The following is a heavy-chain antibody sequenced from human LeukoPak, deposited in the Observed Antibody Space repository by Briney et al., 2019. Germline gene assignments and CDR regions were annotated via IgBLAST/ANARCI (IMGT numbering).Heavy chain of an antibody. CDR2: IIPIFGTA. CDR3: ARVGYDFDD. CDR1: GGTFSSYA. Sequence: SVKVSCKASGGTFSSYAISWVRQAPGQGLEWMGGIIPIFGTANYAQKFQGRVNMTRDTSTSTVYMELSSLTSDDTAVYYCARVGYDFDDWGQGTLVSVSS. D-gene: IGHD1-1*01. V-gene: IGHV1-69*05. J-gene: IGHJ4*02.